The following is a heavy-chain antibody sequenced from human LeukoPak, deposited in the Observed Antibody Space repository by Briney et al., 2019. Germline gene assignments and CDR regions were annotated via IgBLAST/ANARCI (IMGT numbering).Heavy chain of an antibody. Sequence: SETLSLTCTVSGGSISSGSYYWSWIRQPAGKGLEWIGRIYTSGSTNYNPSLKSRVTISVVTSKNQFSLKLSSVTAADTAVYYCARTLLPAASNNWFDPWGQGTLVTVSS. V-gene: IGHV4-61*02. D-gene: IGHD2-2*01. CDR3: ARTLLPAASNNWFDP. CDR2: IYTSGST. CDR1: GGSISSGSYY. J-gene: IGHJ5*02.